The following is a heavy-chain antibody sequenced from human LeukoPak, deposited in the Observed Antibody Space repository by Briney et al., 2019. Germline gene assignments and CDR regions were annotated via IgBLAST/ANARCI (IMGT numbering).Heavy chain of an antibody. D-gene: IGHD1-26*01. CDR2: IYNTGTT. CDR3: ARESGNYRYFDY. Sequence: KSSETLSLTCTVSGDSVSSDFWSWIRQPAGKGLEWIGRIYNTGTTNYNPSLKSRITMSVDTSKNQFSLKVTSVTAADTAVYYCARESGNYRYFDYWGQGTLVTVSS. J-gene: IGHJ4*02. V-gene: IGHV4-4*07. CDR1: GDSVSSDF.